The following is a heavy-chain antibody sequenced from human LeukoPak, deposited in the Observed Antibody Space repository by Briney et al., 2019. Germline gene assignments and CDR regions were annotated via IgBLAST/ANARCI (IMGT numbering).Heavy chain of an antibody. J-gene: IGHJ5*02. CDR1: GGSISSSSHY. D-gene: IGHD3-10*01. CDR3: AREGTSGGLYWLDP. CDR2: IYYSGST. V-gene: IGHV4-39*07. Sequence: SETLSLTCTVSGGSISSSSHYWGWIRQPPGKGLEWIGSIYYSGSTYYNPSLKSRVTMSVDTSKNQFSLRLSSVNAADTAVYFCAREGTSGGLYWLDPWGQGDLFTVSS.